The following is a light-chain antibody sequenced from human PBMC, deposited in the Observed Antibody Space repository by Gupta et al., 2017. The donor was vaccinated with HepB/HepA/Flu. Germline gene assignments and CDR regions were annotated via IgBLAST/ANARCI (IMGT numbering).Light chain of an antibody. CDR1: QSVSSIY. J-gene: IGKJ3*01. V-gene: IGKV3-20*01. Sequence: QSPGTLSLSPGERATLSCRASQSVSSIYLAWYQQKPGQAPRLLIYGTSRRASGIPDRFSGDGSGTDFTLTISSLDPEDFAVYYCQQYGPSSPITFGHGTKVDIK. CDR2: GTS. CDR3: QQYGPSSPIT.